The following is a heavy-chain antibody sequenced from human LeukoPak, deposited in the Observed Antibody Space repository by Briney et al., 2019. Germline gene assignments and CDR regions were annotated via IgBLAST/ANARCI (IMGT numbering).Heavy chain of an antibody. D-gene: IGHD3-10*01. CDR2: ISWNSGSI. Sequence: PGGSLRLSCAASGFTFDDYAMHWVRHAPGKGLEWVSGISWNSGSIGYADSVKGRFTISRDNAKNSLYLQMNSLRAEDMALYYCAKDMQEVRGVIKLHARGMDVWGKGTAVTVSS. V-gene: IGHV3-9*03. CDR3: AKDMQEVRGVIKLHARGMDV. J-gene: IGHJ6*03. CDR1: GFTFDDYA.